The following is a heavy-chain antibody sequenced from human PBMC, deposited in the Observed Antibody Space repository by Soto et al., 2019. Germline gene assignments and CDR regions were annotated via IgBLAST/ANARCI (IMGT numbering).Heavy chain of an antibody. CDR1: GFTFSSYS. J-gene: IGHJ4*02. D-gene: IGHD3-16*02. CDR3: ARDEQNDYVWGSYHEGDY. Sequence: PGGSLRLSCAASGFTFSSYSMNWVRQAPGKGLEWVSSISSSSSYIYYADSVKGRFTISRDNAKNSLYLQMNSLRAEDTAVYYCARDEQNDYVWGSYHEGDYWGQGTLVTVSS. V-gene: IGHV3-21*01. CDR2: ISSSSSYI.